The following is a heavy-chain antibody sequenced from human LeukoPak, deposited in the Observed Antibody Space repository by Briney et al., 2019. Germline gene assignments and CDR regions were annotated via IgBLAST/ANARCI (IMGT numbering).Heavy chain of an antibody. CDR1: GFTFSSYA. Sequence: GGSLRLSCAASGFTFSSYAMSWVRQAPGKGLEYVSAISSNGDNTYYADSVKGRFTISRDNSKDTLYLQMSSLRADDTAVYYCVRGTGYWGQGTLVTVSS. V-gene: IGHV3-64D*06. CDR3: VRGTGY. J-gene: IGHJ4*02. CDR2: ISSNGDNT.